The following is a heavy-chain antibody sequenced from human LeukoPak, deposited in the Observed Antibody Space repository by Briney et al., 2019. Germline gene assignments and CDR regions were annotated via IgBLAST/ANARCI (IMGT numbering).Heavy chain of an antibody. D-gene: IGHD1-26*01. CDR1: GGSISIRNYY. J-gene: IGHJ4*02. Sequence: SETLSLTCTVSGGSISIRNYYWGWIRQPPGRGLEWIGSISYSGTYYNPSLESRLTISVDTSKNHFSLNLRSVTAADTAVYYCARRTSNPVGAIDYWGQGTLVTVSS. CDR3: ARRTSNPVGAIDY. CDR2: ISYSGT. V-gene: IGHV4-39*01.